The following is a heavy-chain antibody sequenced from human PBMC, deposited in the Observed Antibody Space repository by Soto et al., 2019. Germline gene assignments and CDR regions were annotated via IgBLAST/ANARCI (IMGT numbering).Heavy chain of an antibody. Sequence: QVQLQESGPGLVKPSETLSLTCTVSGGSISSYYWSWIRQPAGKGLEWIGRIYTSGSTNYNPSLKSRVTMSVDTSKNQFSMKLSSVTAAHTAVYYCASEGRVAVAGPYFDYWGQGTLVTVSS. CDR1: GGSISSYY. CDR2: IYTSGST. V-gene: IGHV4-4*07. J-gene: IGHJ4*02. CDR3: ASEGRVAVAGPYFDY. D-gene: IGHD6-19*01.